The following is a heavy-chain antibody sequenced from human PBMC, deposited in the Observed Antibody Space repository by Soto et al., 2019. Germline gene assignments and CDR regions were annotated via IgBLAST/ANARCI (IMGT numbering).Heavy chain of an antibody. Sequence: EVQLLESGGGLVQPGGSLRLSCAASGFRFSSKAMSWVRQAPGKGLEWVSIISGSGSSTYYTDSLKGRFTISRDNSKNMVYLEMNHLRAEDTAVYYCAKENGFQFVNFGASGFDYWCQGSLVSVSS. CDR3: AKENGFQFVNFGASGFDY. CDR2: ISGSGSST. J-gene: IGHJ4*02. V-gene: IGHV3-23*01. CDR1: GFRFSSKA. D-gene: IGHD6-6*01.